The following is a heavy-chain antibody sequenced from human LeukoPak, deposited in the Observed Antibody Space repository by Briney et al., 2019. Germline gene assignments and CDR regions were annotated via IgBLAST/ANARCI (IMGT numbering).Heavy chain of an antibody. CDR2: IRSSSSTI. V-gene: IGHV3-48*04. CDR3: ASGGAAYYYGMDV. J-gene: IGHJ6*02. CDR1: GFTFSSYS. Sequence: PGGSLRLSCAASGFTFSSYSMNWVRQAPGKGLEWVSYIRSSSSTIYYADSVKGRFTISRDNAKNSLYLQMNSLRAEDTAVYYCASGGAAYYYGMDVWGQGTTVTVSS. D-gene: IGHD4-23*01.